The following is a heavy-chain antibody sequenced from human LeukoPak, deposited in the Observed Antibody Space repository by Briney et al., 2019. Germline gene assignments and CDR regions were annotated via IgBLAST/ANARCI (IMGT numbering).Heavy chain of an antibody. Sequence: PGGSLRLSCAASGFTFSSYGMHWVRQAPGKGPEWVAFIRYDGSNKYYADSVKGRFTISRDNSKNTLYLQMNSLRAEDTAVYYCAKDLYSSTEDAFDIWGQGTMVTVSS. D-gene: IGHD5-18*01. V-gene: IGHV3-30*02. CDR1: GFTFSSYG. CDR2: IRYDGSNK. CDR3: AKDLYSSTEDAFDI. J-gene: IGHJ3*02.